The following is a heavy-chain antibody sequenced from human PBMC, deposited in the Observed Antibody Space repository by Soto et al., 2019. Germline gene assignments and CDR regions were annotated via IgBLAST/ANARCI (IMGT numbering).Heavy chain of an antibody. V-gene: IGHV4-34*01. CDR3: ARGRTLITGTSLDY. D-gene: IGHD1-20*01. CDR2: ITHSGST. CDR1: GGSFSGYY. J-gene: IGHJ4*02. Sequence: QVQLQQWGAGLLKPSETLSLTCAVYGGSFSGYYWTWIRQPPGKGLEWLGEITHSGSTNYKPSLRSRVTISVDTSKNQLSLKVNSVTAADTAVYYCARGRTLITGTSLDYWGQGTLVTVSS.